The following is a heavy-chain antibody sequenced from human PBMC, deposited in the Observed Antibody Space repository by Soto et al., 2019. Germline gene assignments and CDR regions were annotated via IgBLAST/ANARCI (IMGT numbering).Heavy chain of an antibody. J-gene: IGHJ4*02. D-gene: IGHD4-17*01. CDR3: ARDGPGDYALDY. V-gene: IGHV4-30-4*01. Sequence: SETLSLTCTVSGGSISSGDYYWSWIRQPPGKGLEWIGYIYYSGSTYYNPSLKSRVTISVDTSTNQFSLKLSSVTAADTAVYYCARDGPGDYALDYWGQGTLVTVS. CDR2: IYYSGST. CDR1: GGSISSGDYY.